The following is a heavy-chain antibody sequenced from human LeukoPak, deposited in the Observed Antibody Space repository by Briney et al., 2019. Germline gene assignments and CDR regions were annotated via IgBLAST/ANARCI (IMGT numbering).Heavy chain of an antibody. Sequence: GGSLRLSCAASGFTFSSYGMHWVRQAPGKGLEWVAVISYDGSNKYYADSVKGRFTISRDNSKNTLYLQMNSLRAEDTAVYYCARSEMGPKRRFDYWGQGTLVTVSS. J-gene: IGHJ4*02. CDR2: ISYDGSNK. CDR3: ARSEMGPKRRFDY. CDR1: GFTFSSYG. V-gene: IGHV3-30*03. D-gene: IGHD5-24*01.